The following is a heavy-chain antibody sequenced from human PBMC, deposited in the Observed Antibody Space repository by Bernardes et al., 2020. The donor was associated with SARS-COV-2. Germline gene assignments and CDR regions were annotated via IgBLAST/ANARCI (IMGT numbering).Heavy chain of an antibody. J-gene: IGHJ6*02. Sequence: GGSLRLSCAASGFTFSSYWMSWVRQAPGKGLEWVANIKQDGSEKYYVDSVKGRFTISRDNAKNSLYLQMNSLRAEDTAVYYCARDSEVRGVKYYYYGMDVWAQGPTFTVS. D-gene: IGHD3-10*01. V-gene: IGHV3-7*01. CDR3: ARDSEVRGVKYYYYGMDV. CDR1: GFTFSSYW. CDR2: IKQDGSEK.